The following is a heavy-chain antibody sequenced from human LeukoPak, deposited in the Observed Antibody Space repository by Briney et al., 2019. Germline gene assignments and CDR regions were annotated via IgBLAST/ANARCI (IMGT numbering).Heavy chain of an antibody. CDR3: ARDQYCSGGSCYFPYYYYGMDV. D-gene: IGHD2-15*01. CDR1: GFTFSSYA. Sequence: GGSLRLSCTASGFTFSSYAMHWVRQAPGKGLEWVAVISYDGSNKYYADSVKGRFTISRDNSMNTLYLQMNSLRAEDTAVYYCARDQYCSGGSCYFPYYYYGMDVWGQGTTVTVSS. CDR2: ISYDGSNK. V-gene: IGHV3-30*04. J-gene: IGHJ6*02.